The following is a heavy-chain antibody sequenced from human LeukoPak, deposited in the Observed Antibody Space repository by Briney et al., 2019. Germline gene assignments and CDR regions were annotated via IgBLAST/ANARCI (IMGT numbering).Heavy chain of an antibody. D-gene: IGHD3-3*01. Sequence: SETLSLTCTVSGYSISSGYYWGWIRQPPGKGLEWIGSIYYSGSTYYNPSLKSRVTISVDTSKNQFSLKLSSVTAADTAVYYCARGLASGYPPIPFDYWGQGTLVTVSS. V-gene: IGHV4-38-2*02. CDR1: GYSISSGYY. J-gene: IGHJ4*02. CDR3: ARGLASGYPPIPFDY. CDR2: IYYSGST.